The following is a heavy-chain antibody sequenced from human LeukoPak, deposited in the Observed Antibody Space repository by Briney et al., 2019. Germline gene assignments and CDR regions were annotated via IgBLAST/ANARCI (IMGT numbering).Heavy chain of an antibody. D-gene: IGHD4-17*01. Sequence: ASVKVSCKASGYTFTSYDINWVRQATGQGLEWMGWMNPNSGNTGYAQKFQGRVTMTRNTSISTAYMELSSLRSEDTAVYYCATTPVRTTVKRSQVKRPRSWFDPWGQGTLVTVSS. CDR3: ATTPVRTTVKRSQVKRPRSWFDP. J-gene: IGHJ5*02. CDR1: GYTFTSYD. V-gene: IGHV1-8*01. CDR2: MNPNSGNT.